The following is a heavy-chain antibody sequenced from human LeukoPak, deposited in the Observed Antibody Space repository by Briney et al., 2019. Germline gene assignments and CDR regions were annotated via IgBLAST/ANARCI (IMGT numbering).Heavy chain of an antibody. CDR2: IYYSGST. J-gene: IGHJ4*02. Sequence: PSETLSLTCTVSGGSISGGGYHWSWIRQPPGKGLEWIGSIYYSGSTYYNPSLKSRVTIPVDTSKNQFSLKLSSVTAADTAVYYCARLKRIQLWLGYWGQGTLVTVSS. D-gene: IGHD5-18*01. V-gene: IGHV4-39*01. CDR1: GGSISGGGYH. CDR3: ARLKRIQLWLGY.